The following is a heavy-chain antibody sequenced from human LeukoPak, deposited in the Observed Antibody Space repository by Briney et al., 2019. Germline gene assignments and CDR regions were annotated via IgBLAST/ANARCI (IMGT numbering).Heavy chain of an antibody. D-gene: IGHD6-25*01. Sequence: GGSLRLSCAASGFTFGDYGKSWVRQVQGKGMEWVSGINSNVVSTAYATSITCPFTFSRANAITSLYLQMNSLTAEHTALYYCAREIRYSSATYSYYYYYMDVWGTGTTVTASS. CDR3: AREIRYSSATYSYYYYYMDV. CDR1: GFTFGDYG. J-gene: IGHJ6*03. CDR2: INSNVVST. V-gene: IGHV3-20*04.